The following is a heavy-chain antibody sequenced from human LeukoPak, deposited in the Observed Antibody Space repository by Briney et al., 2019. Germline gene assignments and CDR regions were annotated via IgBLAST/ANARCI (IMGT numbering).Heavy chain of an antibody. CDR3: AKDIRAAANPGSFDY. CDR1: GFTFSSYG. J-gene: IGHJ4*02. D-gene: IGHD2-2*01. V-gene: IGHV3-30*02. Sequence: GGSLRLSCAASGFTFSSYGMHWVRQAPGKGLEWVAFMRYDGSNKYYADSVKGRFTISRDNSKNTLYLQMNSLRAEDTAVYYCAKDIRAAANPGSFDYWGQGTLVTVSS. CDR2: MRYDGSNK.